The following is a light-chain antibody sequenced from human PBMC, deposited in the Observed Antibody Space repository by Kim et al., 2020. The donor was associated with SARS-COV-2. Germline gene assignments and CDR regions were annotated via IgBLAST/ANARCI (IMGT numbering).Light chain of an antibody. J-gene: IGKJ4*01. V-gene: IGKV1-39*01. CDR2: AAS. CDR1: QTISNH. Sequence: DIQMTQSPSSLSASVGDRVTITCRASQTISNHLNWYQQKPGKAPKLVIYAASNLESGVPSRFSGSASGTDFALTITSLQPEDFATYYCQQNYNTPLTFGAGTKVEI. CDR3: QQNYNTPLT.